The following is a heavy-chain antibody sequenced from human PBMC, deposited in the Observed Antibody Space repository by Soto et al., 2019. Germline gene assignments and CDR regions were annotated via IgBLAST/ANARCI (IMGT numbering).Heavy chain of an antibody. D-gene: IGHD6-13*01. CDR3: ARDLKKYSSSWYSDY. V-gene: IGHV1-18*01. Sequence: ASVKVSCKASGYTFTSYGISWVRQAPGQGLEWMGWISAYNGNTNYAQKLQGRVTMTTDTSTCTAYMELRSLRSDDTAVYYCARDLKKYSSSWYSDYWGQGTLVTVSS. J-gene: IGHJ4*02. CDR2: ISAYNGNT. CDR1: GYTFTSYG.